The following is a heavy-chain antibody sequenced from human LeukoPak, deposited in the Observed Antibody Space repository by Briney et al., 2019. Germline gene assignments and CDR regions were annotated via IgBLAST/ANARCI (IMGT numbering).Heavy chain of an antibody. CDR3: AREWTSWELKTGNAFDI. CDR1: GGTFSSYA. V-gene: IGHV1-69*05. Sequence: ASVKVSCKASGGTFSSYAISWVRQAPGQGLEWMGGIIPIFGTANYAQKFQGRVTITTDESTSTAYMELSSLRSEDTAVYYCAREWTSWELKTGNAFDIWGQGTMVTVSS. J-gene: IGHJ3*02. D-gene: IGHD1-26*01. CDR2: IIPIFGTA.